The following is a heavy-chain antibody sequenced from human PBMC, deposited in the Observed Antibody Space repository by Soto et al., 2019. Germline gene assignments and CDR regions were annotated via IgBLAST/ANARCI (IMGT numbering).Heavy chain of an antibody. J-gene: IGHJ5*02. V-gene: IGHV3-23*01. CDR1: GFTFSSYA. D-gene: IGHD3-16*01. CDR2: ISGSGGST. Sequence: GVSLRLSCAASGFTFSSYAMSWVRQAPGKGVEWVSAISGSGGSTYYADSVKGRFTISRDNSKNTLYLQMNSLRAEDTAVYYCAKSPYRGSGNDFEWFDPWGQGTLVTVSS. CDR3: AKSPYRGSGNDFEWFDP.